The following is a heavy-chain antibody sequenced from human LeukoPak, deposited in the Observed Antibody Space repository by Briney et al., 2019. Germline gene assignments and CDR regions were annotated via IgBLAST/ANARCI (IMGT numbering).Heavy chain of an antibody. CDR2: IYYSGST. CDR1: GGSISSYY. Sequence: SETLSLTCTVSGGSISSYYWSWIRQPPGKGLEWIGHIYYSGSTNYNPPLKSRVTISVDTSKNQFSLKLSSVTAADTAVYYCARVIYSGGPDVFDIWGQGTMVTVSS. J-gene: IGHJ3*02. V-gene: IGHV4-59*01. CDR3: ARVIYSGGPDVFDI. D-gene: IGHD5-12*01.